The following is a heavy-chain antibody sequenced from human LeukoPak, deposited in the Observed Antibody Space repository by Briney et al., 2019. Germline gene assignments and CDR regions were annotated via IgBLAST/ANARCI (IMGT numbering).Heavy chain of an antibody. Sequence: PGGSLRLSCVASGFTFSDHYMDWVRQVPGKGLEWVGRSRNKGNKYTTEYAASVKGRFTISRDDSENSLYLQMNSLRTEDTAVYYCAPGGDYCSTASCFSWGQGTLVTVSS. J-gene: IGHJ5*02. D-gene: IGHD2-2*01. CDR3: APGGDYCSTASCFS. CDR1: GFTFSDHY. V-gene: IGHV3-72*01. CDR2: SRNKGNKYTT.